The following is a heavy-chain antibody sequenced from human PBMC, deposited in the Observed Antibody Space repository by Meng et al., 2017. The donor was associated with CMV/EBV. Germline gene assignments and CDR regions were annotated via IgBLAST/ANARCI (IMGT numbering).Heavy chain of an antibody. CDR2: ISTSGST. V-gene: IGHV4-4*07. J-gene: IGHJ4*02. Sequence: SETLSLTCTVSSGSITSYYWSWIRQPAGKGVEWIGRISTSGSTNYVPSLKSRVSMSVDTSKNQVSLNLTSVTAADTAVYYCARDNTVVKGIDYWGQGTLVTVSS. CDR1: SGSITSYY. CDR3: ARDNTVVKGIDY. D-gene: IGHD4-23*01.